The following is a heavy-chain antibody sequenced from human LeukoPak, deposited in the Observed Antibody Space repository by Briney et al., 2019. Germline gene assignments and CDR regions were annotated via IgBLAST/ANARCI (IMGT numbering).Heavy chain of an antibody. CDR3: ARAGGYYFYMDV. CDR2: IIPIFGTT. Sequence: SVKVSCKASGGTFSSYAISWVRQAPGQGLEWMGRIIPIFGTTNSAQKSHGRVTITTDESTSTAYMELSSLRSEDTAVYYCARAGGYYFYMDVWGKGTTVTVSS. D-gene: IGHD3-16*01. J-gene: IGHJ6*03. V-gene: IGHV1-69*05. CDR1: GGTFSSYA.